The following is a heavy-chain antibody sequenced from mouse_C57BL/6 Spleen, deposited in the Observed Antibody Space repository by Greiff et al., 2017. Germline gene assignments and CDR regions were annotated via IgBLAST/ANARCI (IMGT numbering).Heavy chain of an antibody. CDR3: ARRGNYHAMDY. Sequence: EVQRVESEGGLVQPGSSMKLSCTASGFTFSDYYMAWVRQVPEKGLEWVANINYDGSSTYYLDSLKSRFIISRDNAKNILYLQMSSLKSEDTATYYCARRGNYHAMDYWGQGTSVTGSS. CDR2: INYDGSST. J-gene: IGHJ4*01. V-gene: IGHV5-16*01. D-gene: IGHD2-1*01. CDR1: GFTFSDYY.